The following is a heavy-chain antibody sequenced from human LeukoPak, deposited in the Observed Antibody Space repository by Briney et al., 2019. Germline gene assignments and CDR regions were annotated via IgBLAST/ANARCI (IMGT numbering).Heavy chain of an antibody. D-gene: IGHD4-17*01. CDR2: ISYDGSNK. V-gene: IGHV3-30*04. Sequence: GGSLRLSCAASGFTFSSYAMHWVRQAPGKGLEWVAVISYDGSNKYYADSVKGRFTISRDNSKNTLYLQMNSLRAEDTAVYYCARPHNYGGYEYYFDYWGQGTLVTVSS. J-gene: IGHJ4*02. CDR1: GFTFSSYA. CDR3: ARPHNYGGYEYYFDY.